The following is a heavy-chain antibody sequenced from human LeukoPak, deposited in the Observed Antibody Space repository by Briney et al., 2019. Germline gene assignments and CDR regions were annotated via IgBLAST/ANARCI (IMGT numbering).Heavy chain of an antibody. CDR3: TKLKGWYGDGYFDY. V-gene: IGHV3-53*01. J-gene: IGHJ4*02. Sequence: GGSLRLSCAASGFSVSSKYMSWVRQPAGKGLEWVSVIYSGGTTFYADSVKGRFTVSRDNSKNTLYLQMNSLRPDDTAVYYCTKLKGWYGDGYFDYWGPGILVTVSS. CDR2: IYSGGTT. D-gene: IGHD6-19*01. CDR1: GFSVSSKY.